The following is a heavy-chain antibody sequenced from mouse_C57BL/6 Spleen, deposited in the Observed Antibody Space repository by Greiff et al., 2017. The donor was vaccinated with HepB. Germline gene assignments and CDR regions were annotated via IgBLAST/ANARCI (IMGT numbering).Heavy chain of an antibody. V-gene: IGHV2-2*01. CDR2: IWSGGST. CDR1: GFSLTSYG. J-gene: IGHJ1*03. Sequence: VQLKESGPGLVQPSQSLSITCTVSGFSLTSYGVHWVRQSPGKGLEWLGVIWSGGSTDYNAAFISRLSISKDNSKSQVFFKMNSLQADDTAIYYCARNRYGSSYRGYFDVWGTGTTVTVSS. CDR3: ARNRYGSSYRGYFDV. D-gene: IGHD1-1*01.